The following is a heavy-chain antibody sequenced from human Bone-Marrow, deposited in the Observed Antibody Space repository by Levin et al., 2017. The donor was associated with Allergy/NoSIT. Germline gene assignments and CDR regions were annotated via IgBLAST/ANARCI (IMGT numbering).Heavy chain of an antibody. J-gene: IGHJ4*02. V-gene: IGHV3-23*01. CDR3: AKPKRLCGPHCSFAFDH. D-gene: IGHD2-21*02. Sequence: GGSLRLSCAASGFTFNNFAMSWVRQAPGKGLEWVSTFSSSAFNAYYADSVKGRFTISTDSSKNTLYLEMNTLRVDDTAIYYCAKPKRLCGPHCSFAFDHWGQGTLVTVSS. CDR2: FSSSAFNA. CDR1: GFTFNNFA.